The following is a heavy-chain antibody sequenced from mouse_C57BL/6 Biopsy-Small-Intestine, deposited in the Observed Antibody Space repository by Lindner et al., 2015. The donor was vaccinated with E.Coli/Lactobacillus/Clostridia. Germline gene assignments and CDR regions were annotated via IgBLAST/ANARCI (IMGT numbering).Heavy chain of an antibody. CDR1: GYTFTDYN. CDR3: ARSLYDYFDY. CDR2: INPNNGGT. D-gene: IGHD2-3*01. Sequence: VQLQESGPELVKPGASVKMSCKASGYTFTDYNMHWVKQSHGKSLEWIGYINPNNGGTSYNQKFKGKATLTVNKSSSTAYMQFSSLTSEDSAIYYCARSLYDYFDYWGQGTTLTVSS. J-gene: IGHJ2*01. V-gene: IGHV1-22*01.